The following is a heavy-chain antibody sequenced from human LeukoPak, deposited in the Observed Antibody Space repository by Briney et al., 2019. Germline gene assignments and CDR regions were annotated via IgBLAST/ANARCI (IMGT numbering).Heavy chain of an antibody. CDR1: GFSLRTRGMR. Sequence: SGPALVKPPQTLTLTCTFSGFSLRTRGMRVSWIRQPPGKALEWLARIDWDDDKFYSTSLKTRLTISKDTSKNQVVLTMTNMDPVDTATYYCARTPYCGGDCYVDYWGQGTLVTVSS. D-gene: IGHD2-21*02. J-gene: IGHJ4*02. V-gene: IGHV2-70*04. CDR2: IDWDDDK. CDR3: ARTPYCGGDCYVDY.